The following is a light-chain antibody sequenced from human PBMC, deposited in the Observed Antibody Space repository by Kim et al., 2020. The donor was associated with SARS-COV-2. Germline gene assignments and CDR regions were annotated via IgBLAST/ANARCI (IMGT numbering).Light chain of an antibody. Sequence: DIQMTQSPSTLSASVGDRVTITCRASQTISTTLGWYQQKPGKAPKLLIYRTSSLESGVPSRFTGSGSGTEFTLTVSSLQPDDFATYYCQHYNRYSLTFGQGTKVDIK. CDR1: QTISTT. CDR2: RTS. J-gene: IGKJ1*01. V-gene: IGKV1-5*03. CDR3: QHYNRYSLT.